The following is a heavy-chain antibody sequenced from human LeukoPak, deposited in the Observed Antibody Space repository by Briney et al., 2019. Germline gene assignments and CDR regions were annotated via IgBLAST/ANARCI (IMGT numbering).Heavy chain of an antibody. CDR2: ISSSGSTI. J-gene: IGHJ4*02. D-gene: IGHD6-19*01. V-gene: IGHV3-11*01. CDR3: ARVDGQWLPKAFDY. CDR1: GFTFSDYY. Sequence: GGSLRLSCAVSGFTFSDYYMSWIRQAPGKGLEWVSYISSSGSTIYYADSVKGRFTISRDNAKNSLFLQMNSLRAEDTAVYYCARVDGQWLPKAFDYWGQGTLVTVSS.